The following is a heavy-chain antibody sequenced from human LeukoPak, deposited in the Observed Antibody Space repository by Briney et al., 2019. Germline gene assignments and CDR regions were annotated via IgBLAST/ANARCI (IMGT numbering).Heavy chain of an antibody. Sequence: GGSLRLSCAASGFTFSSYAMHWVRQAPGKGLEWVAVISYDGSNKYYADSVKGRFTISRDNSKNTLYLQMNSLRAEDTAVYYCAGFPYCSSPSCSPDPWGQGTLVTVSS. J-gene: IGHJ5*02. V-gene: IGHV3-30-3*01. D-gene: IGHD2-2*01. CDR1: GFTFSSYA. CDR2: ISYDGSNK. CDR3: AGFPYCSSPSCSPDP.